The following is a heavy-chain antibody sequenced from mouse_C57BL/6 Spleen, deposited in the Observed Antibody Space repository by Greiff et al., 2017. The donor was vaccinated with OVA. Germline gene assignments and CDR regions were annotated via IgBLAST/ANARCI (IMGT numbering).Heavy chain of an antibody. J-gene: IGHJ1*03. D-gene: IGHD1-1*01. Sequence: EVKLVESGGGLVQPKGSLKLSCAASGFTFNTYAMHWVRQAPGKGLEWVGRIRSKSSNYATYYADSVKDRFTISRDDSKSMLYLQMNNLKTEDTAMYSSVRDWTYGISYEYFDVWGTGTTVTVSS. V-gene: IGHV10-3*01. CDR2: IRSKSSNYAT. CDR1: GFTFNTYA. CDR3: VRDWTYGISYEYFDV.